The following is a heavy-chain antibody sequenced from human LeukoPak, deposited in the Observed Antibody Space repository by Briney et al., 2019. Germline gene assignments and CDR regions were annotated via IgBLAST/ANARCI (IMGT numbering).Heavy chain of an antibody. CDR1: GGSISSYY. V-gene: IGHV4-59*08. D-gene: IGHD2-15*01. Sequence: SETLSLTCTVSGGSISSYYWSWIRQPPGKGLEWIGYIYYSGSTNYNPSLKSRVTISVDTSKNQFSLKLSSVTAADTAVYYCTSGSRTAGSFDYWGQGTLVTVSP. CDR2: IYYSGST. CDR3: TSGSRTAGSFDY. J-gene: IGHJ4*02.